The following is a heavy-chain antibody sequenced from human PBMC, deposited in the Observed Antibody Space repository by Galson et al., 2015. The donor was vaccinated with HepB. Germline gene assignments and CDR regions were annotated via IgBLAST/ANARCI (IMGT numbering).Heavy chain of an antibody. V-gene: IGHV3-53*01. Sequence: SLRLSCAASGFTVSSNYMSWVRQAPGKGLEWVSVIYSGGSTYYADSVKGRFTISRDNSKNTLYLQMNSLRAEDTAVYYCARDECSTSCSTSSQLALGYWGQGTLVTVSS. J-gene: IGHJ4*02. CDR3: ARDECSTSCSTSSQLALGY. CDR1: GFTVSSNY. CDR2: IYSGGST. D-gene: IGHD2-2*02.